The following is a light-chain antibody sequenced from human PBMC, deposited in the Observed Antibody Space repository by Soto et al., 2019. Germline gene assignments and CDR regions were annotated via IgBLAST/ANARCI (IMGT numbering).Light chain of an antibody. CDR3: SSYAGSNSVV. Sequence: QSALTQPPSASGSPGQSVTISCTGSSSDVGGYNYVSWYQHHPGKAPKLMIYEVNKRPSGVPDRFSGSKSGNTASLTVSGLQAEEEADYYCSSYAGSNSVVFGGGTKVTVL. V-gene: IGLV2-8*01. J-gene: IGLJ2*01. CDR2: EVN. CDR1: SSDVGGYNY.